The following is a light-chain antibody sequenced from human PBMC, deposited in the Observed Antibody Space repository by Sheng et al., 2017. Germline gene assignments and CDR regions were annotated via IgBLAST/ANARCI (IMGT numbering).Light chain of an antibody. CDR1: QGISIY. Sequence: AIRMTQSPSSFSASTGDRVTITCRASQGISIYLAWYQQKPGKAPKLLIYAASTLQSGVPSRFSGSGSGTKFTLTITSLQPEDFGTYYCLQHNSYPLTFGPGTKVEI. CDR2: AAS. V-gene: IGKV1-8*01. CDR3: LQHNSYPLT. J-gene: IGKJ3*01.